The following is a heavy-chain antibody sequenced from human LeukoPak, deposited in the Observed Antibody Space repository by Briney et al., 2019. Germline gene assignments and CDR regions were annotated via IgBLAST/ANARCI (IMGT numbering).Heavy chain of an antibody. CDR2: IYYRGNT. D-gene: IGHD3-3*01. Sequence: PSETLSLTCTVSGGSIRNDDYYWSWIRQSPGKGLEWMGYIYYRGNTYYNPSLKSRLTISVDTSKSQFSLKLSSVTAADTAVYFCARFWSGYPQNWLDPWGQGTLVTVSP. V-gene: IGHV4-30-4*01. CDR3: ARFWSGYPQNWLDP. CDR1: GGSIRNDDYY. J-gene: IGHJ5*02.